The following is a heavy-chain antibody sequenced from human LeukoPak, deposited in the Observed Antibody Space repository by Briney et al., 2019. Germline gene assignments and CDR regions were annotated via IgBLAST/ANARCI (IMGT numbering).Heavy chain of an antibody. D-gene: IGHD5-18*01. CDR1: GFTFRSYV. J-gene: IGHJ4*02. Sequence: GRSLRLSCAASGFTFRSYVMSWVRQAPGKGLEWVSAISGSGDSTYYADSVKGRFTISRDNSKNTLYLQMNSLRAEDTAVYYCAKEGYSYGPPGYWGQGTLVTVSS. CDR3: AKEGYSYGPPGY. V-gene: IGHV3-23*01. CDR2: ISGSGDST.